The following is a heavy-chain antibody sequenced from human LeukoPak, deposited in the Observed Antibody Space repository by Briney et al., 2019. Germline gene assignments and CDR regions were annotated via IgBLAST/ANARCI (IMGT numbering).Heavy chain of an antibody. D-gene: IGHD4-17*01. V-gene: IGHV4-39*01. CDR1: GGSISSSTYY. CDR3: ARHDYGDYSSFDY. J-gene: IGHJ4*02. Sequence: SETLSLTCSVSGGSISSSTYYWGWIRQPSGKGLEWIGSIYYSGSTYYNPSLKSRVTISVDTSKNQFSLKLNSVTAADTAVYYCARHDYGDYSSFDYWGQGTLVTVSS. CDR2: IYYSGST.